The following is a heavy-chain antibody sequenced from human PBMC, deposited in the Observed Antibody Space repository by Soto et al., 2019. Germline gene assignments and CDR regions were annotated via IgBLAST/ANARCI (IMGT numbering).Heavy chain of an antibody. V-gene: IGHV3-23*01. CDR1: GFKFSSYA. CDR3: AKDRRARGNSAFHFDF. D-gene: IGHD1-1*01. Sequence: HPGGSLRLSCAASGFKFSSYAMSWVRQAPGKGLEWVSLISATGGGTYYADSVKGRFTISRDNSDNTLYLQVHSLRAEDTAVYYCAKDRRARGNSAFHFDFWGQGAQVTVSS. J-gene: IGHJ5*01. CDR2: ISATGGGT.